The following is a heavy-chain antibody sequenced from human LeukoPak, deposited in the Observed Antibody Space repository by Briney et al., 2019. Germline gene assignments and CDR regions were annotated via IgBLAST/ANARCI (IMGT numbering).Heavy chain of an antibody. Sequence: SETLSLTCAVYGGSFSGYYWSWIRQPPGKGLEWIGEINHSGSTNYNPSLKSRVTISVDTSKNQFSLKLTSVTAADTAVYYCARLSVIVGAALEYYYYYMDVWGQGTTVTVSS. CDR1: GGSFSGYY. V-gene: IGHV4-34*01. D-gene: IGHD1-26*01. CDR2: INHSGST. J-gene: IGHJ6*03. CDR3: ARLSVIVGAALEYYYYYMDV.